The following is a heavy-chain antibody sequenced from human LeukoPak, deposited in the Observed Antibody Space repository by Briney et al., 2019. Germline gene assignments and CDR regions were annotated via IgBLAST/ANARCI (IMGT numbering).Heavy chain of an antibody. CDR2: IYSGGST. V-gene: IGHV3-53*05. J-gene: IGHJ4*02. D-gene: IGHD2-2*02. Sequence: GGSLRLSCAASGFTVSSNYMSWVRQAPGKGLEWVSVIYSGGSTYYADSVKGRFTISRDNSKNTLYLQMNSLRAEDTAVYYCAKDWNYCSSTSCYTDYWGQGTLVTVAS. CDR1: GFTVSSNY. CDR3: AKDWNYCSSTSCYTDY.